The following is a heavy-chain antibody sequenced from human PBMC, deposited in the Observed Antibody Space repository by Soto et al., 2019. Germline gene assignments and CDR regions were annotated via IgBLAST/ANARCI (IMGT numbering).Heavy chain of an antibody. J-gene: IGHJ4*02. CDR1: GFTFSSYA. V-gene: IGHV3-23*01. Sequence: EVQLLESGGGLVQPGGSLRLSCAASGFTFSSYAMSWVRQAPGKGLEWVSAISGSGGSTYYADSVKGRFTISRDNSKNTLYLQMNSLRAEDTAVYYCAKDGVTNKKQWLAYFDYWGQGTLVTVSS. CDR3: AKDGVTNKKQWLAYFDY. CDR2: ISGSGGST. D-gene: IGHD6-19*01.